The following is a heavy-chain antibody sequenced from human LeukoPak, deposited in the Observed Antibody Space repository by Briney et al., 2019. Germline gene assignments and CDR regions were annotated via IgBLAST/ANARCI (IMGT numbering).Heavy chain of an antibody. J-gene: IGHJ4*02. Sequence: GSLRLSCAASGFTFGSYSMNWVRQAPGKGLEWVSSISSSSSYIYYADSVKGRFTISRDNAKNSLYLQMNSLRAEDTAVYYCARDLTATIVVARRGFDYWGQGTLVTVSS. CDR1: GFTFGSYS. CDR2: ISSSSSYI. D-gene: IGHD3-22*01. V-gene: IGHV3-21*01. CDR3: ARDLTATIVVARRGFDY.